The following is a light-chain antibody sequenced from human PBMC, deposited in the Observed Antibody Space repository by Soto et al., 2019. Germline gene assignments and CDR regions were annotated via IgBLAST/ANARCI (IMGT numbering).Light chain of an antibody. V-gene: IGLV2-14*03. CDR1: SSDVGGYNF. J-gene: IGLJ2*01. CDR2: DVR. Sequence: QSALTQPASVSGSPGQSITISCPGTSSDVGGYNFVSWYQQHPGKAPKFFIYDVRNRPSGVSNRFSGSRSGNTASLTISGLQAEDEADYYCSSYTSSSTVIFGGGTKVTVL. CDR3: SSYTSSSTVI.